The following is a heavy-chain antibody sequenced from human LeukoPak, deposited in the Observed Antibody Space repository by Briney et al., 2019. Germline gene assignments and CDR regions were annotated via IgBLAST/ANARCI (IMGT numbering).Heavy chain of an antibody. D-gene: IGHD5-18*01. CDR2: INPSGGST. CDR3: ARAPLPADTAIGGAFDI. Sequence: VASVKVSCKASGYTFTSYYMHWVRQAPGQGLEWMGIINPSGGSTSYAQKFQSRVTMTRDMSTSTVYMELSSLRSEDTAVYYCARAPLPADTAIGGAFDIWGQGTMVTVSS. J-gene: IGHJ3*02. CDR1: GYTFTSYY. V-gene: IGHV1-46*01.